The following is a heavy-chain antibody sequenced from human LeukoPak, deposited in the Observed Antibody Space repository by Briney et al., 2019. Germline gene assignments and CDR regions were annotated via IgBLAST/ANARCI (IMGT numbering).Heavy chain of an antibody. V-gene: IGHV4-39*01. Sequence: PSETLSLTCTVSGGSISSSSYYWGWIRQPPGKGLEWIGRIYYSGSIYYNPSLKSRVTISVDTSKNQFSLKLSSVTAADTAVYYCARHGSSSLAYFDYWGQGTLVTVSS. CDR3: ARHGSSSLAYFDY. D-gene: IGHD6-6*01. CDR2: IYYSGSI. J-gene: IGHJ4*02. CDR1: GGSISSSSYY.